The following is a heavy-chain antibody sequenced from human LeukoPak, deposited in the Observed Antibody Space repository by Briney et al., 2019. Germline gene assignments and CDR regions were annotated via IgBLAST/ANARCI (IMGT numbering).Heavy chain of an antibody. D-gene: IGHD6-19*01. CDR1: GYTFTSYG. V-gene: IGHV1-18*01. CDR2: ISAYNGNT. CDR3: ARVTYSSGWLGHNWFDP. J-gene: IGHJ5*02. Sequence: GASVKVSCKASGYTFTSYGISWVRLAPGQGLEWMGWISAYNGNTNYAQKLQGRVTMTTDTSTSTAYMELRSLRSDDTAVYYCARVTYSSGWLGHNWFDPWGQGTLVTVSS.